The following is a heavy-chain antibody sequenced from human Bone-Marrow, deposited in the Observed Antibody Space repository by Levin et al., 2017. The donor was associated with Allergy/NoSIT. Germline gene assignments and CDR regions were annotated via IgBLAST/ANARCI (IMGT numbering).Heavy chain of an antibody. CDR1: GFTFSSYA. CDR2: ISGSDGST. Sequence: GGSLRLSCAASGFTFSSYAMTWVRQAPGKGLEWVSAISGSDGSTFYADSVKGRFAISRDNSKNTLYLQMNSLRAEDTAVYYCAKGSASYNWNYGDYWGQGTLVTVSS. D-gene: IGHD1-7*01. CDR3: AKGSASYNWNYGDY. V-gene: IGHV3-23*01. J-gene: IGHJ4*02.